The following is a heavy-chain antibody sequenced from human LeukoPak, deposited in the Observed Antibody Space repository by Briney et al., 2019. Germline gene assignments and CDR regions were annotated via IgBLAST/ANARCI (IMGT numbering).Heavy chain of an antibody. CDR1: GFSFNSYS. CDR3: AKVQSDIVGAVFFAFHV. D-gene: IGHD1-26*01. J-gene: IGHJ3*01. V-gene: IGHV3-21*06. CDR2: ILGSGSEM. Sequence: RGGSLRLSCGASGFSFNSYSMNWVRQAPGKGLEWVASILGSGSEMFYADSLKGRFTISRDNSKSSLYLQMNSLRVEDTAVYYCAKVQSDIVGAVFFAFHVWCEGTMVSVSS.